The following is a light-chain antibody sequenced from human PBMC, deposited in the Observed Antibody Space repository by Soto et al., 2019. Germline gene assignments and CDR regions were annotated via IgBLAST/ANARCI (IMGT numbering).Light chain of an antibody. Sequence: IVVTQSPATLSVSPGERFTLSCRASQSVRSNLAWYQQKPGQAPRLLIYGASTRATGIPARFSGSGSGTEFTLTISSLQSEDFAVYYCQQYNNWWTFGQGTKVDIK. V-gene: IGKV3-15*01. CDR1: QSVRSN. CDR2: GAS. CDR3: QQYNNWWT. J-gene: IGKJ1*01.